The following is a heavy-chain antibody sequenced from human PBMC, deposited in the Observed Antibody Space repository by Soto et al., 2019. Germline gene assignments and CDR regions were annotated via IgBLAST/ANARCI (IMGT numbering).Heavy chain of an antibody. CDR2: ISYDGSNK. V-gene: IGHV3-30*03. CDR3: ASPPCSGGSCYVDY. D-gene: IGHD2-15*01. CDR1: GFTFSSYG. Sequence: GGSLRLSCAASGFTFSSYGMHWVRQAPGKGLEWVAVISYDGSNKYYADSVKGRFTISRDNSKNTLYLQMNSLRAEDTAVYYCASPPCSGGSCYVDYWGQGTLVTVSS. J-gene: IGHJ4*02.